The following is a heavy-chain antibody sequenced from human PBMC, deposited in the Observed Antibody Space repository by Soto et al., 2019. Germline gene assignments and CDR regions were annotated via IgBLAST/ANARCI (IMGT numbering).Heavy chain of an antibody. CDR2: ISGSGGST. V-gene: IGHV3-23*01. Sequence: GGSLRLSCPASGFTFSSYAMSWVRQAPGKGLEWVSAISGSGGSTYDSDSVKGRFTISRDNSKNTLYLQMNSLRAEDTAVYYCAKDYGVDTAMADAFDIWGQGTMVTVSS. J-gene: IGHJ3*02. CDR1: GFTFSSYA. CDR3: AKDYGVDTAMADAFDI. D-gene: IGHD5-18*01.